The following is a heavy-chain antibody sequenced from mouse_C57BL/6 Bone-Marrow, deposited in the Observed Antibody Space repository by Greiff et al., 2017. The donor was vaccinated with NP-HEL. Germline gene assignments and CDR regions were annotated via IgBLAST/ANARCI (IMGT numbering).Heavy chain of an antibody. CDR1: GYTFTSYW. CDR3: AKEEWLRRGFAY. J-gene: IGHJ3*01. CDR2: IHPNSGST. V-gene: IGHV1-64*01. Sequence: QVQLKQSGAELVKPGASVKLSCKASGYTFTSYWMHWVKQRPGQGLEWIGMIHPNSGSTNYNEKFKSKATLTVDKSSSTAYMQLSSLTSEDSAVYYCAKEEWLRRGFAYWGQGTLVTVSA. D-gene: IGHD2-2*01.